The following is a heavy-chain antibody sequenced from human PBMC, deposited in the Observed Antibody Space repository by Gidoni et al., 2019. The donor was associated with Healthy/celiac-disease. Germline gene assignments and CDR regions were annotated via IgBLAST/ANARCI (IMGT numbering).Heavy chain of an antibody. D-gene: IGHD5-12*01. CDR2: ISYDGSNK. Sequence: QVQLVASGGGVVQPGRSLSLSCAASGFTFRSSAIHWVRQAPGKGLEVVAVISYDGSNKYYADSVKGRFTISRDNSKNTLYLQMNSLRAEDTAVYYCARDGRSGQSGPSGYDFGWYFDLWGRGTLVTVSS. CDR1: GFTFRSSA. V-gene: IGHV3-30-3*01. CDR3: ARDGRSGQSGPSGYDFGWYFDL. J-gene: IGHJ2*01.